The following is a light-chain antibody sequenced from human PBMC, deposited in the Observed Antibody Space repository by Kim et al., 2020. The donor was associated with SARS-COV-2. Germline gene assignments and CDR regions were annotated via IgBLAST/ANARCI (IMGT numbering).Light chain of an antibody. Sequence: EIVMTQSPATLSVSPGERATLSCRASPSISSDLAWYQQKPGQAPRLLIYGASTRATGIPAWFSGRGSGTEFTLTISSLQSEDFALYYCQQYNSWPPYTFGQGTKLEI. CDR2: GAS. V-gene: IGKV3-15*01. CDR1: PSISSD. J-gene: IGKJ2*01. CDR3: QQYNSWPPYT.